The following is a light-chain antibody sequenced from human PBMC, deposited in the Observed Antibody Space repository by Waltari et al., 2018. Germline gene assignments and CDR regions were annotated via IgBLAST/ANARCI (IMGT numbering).Light chain of an antibody. CDR1: QSVSSY. V-gene: IGKV3-11*01. CDR2: DAS. CDR3: QQRSNGFT. J-gene: IGKJ3*01. Sequence: EIVLTQSPATLSLSPGERATLSCRASQSVSSYLAWYQQKPGPAPRLLIYDASNRATGLPARFRGNGAWTDFTLTISSLEPEDFAVYYCQQRSNGFTFGPGTKVDIK.